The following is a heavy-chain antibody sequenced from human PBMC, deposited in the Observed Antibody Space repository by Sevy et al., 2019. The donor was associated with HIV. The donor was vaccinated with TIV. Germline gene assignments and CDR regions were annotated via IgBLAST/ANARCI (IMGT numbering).Heavy chain of an antibody. V-gene: IGHV3-7*01. CDR3: ARALAAAASY. D-gene: IGHD6-25*01. CDR2: IKQDGSEK. CDR1: GFTFSSYW. Sequence: GGSLRLSYAASGFTFSSYWMIWVRQAPGKGLEWVANIKQDGSEKYYVDSVKGRFTISRDNAKNSMHLQMNSLRAEDTAVYYCARALAAAASYWGQGTLVTVSS. J-gene: IGHJ4*02.